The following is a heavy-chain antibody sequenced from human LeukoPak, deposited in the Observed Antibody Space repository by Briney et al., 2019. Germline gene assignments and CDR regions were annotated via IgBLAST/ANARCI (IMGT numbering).Heavy chain of an antibody. CDR1: GFTFITYW. V-gene: IGHV3-7*01. CDR2: IKQDGSEK. Sequence: GGSLRLSCAASGFTFITYWMTWVRQAPGKGLEWVANIKQDGSEKYYVDSVKGRFTLSRDNAKSSLYLQMNSLRAEDTAIYYCARLRYNDFWSGSWKFYYYMDVWGKGTTVTVSS. CDR3: ARLRYNDFWSGSWKFYYYMDV. D-gene: IGHD3-3*01. J-gene: IGHJ6*03.